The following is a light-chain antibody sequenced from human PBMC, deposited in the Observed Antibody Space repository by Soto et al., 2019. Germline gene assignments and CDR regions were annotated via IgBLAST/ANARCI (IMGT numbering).Light chain of an antibody. J-gene: IGLJ3*02. CDR2: EVS. V-gene: IGLV2-14*01. CDR3: SSYTSSSTWV. CDR1: GADFD. Sequence: QSVLTQPPSVSGAPGQRVTISCTNIGADFDVLWYQQLPGTAPKLMIYEVSNRPSGVSNRFSGSKSGNTASLTISGLQAEDEADYYCSSYTSSSTWVFGGGTKLTVL.